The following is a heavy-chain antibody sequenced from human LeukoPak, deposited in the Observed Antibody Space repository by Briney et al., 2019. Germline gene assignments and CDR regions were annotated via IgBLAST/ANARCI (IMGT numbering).Heavy chain of an antibody. CDR3: ARGGGVQYPLNAFDV. CDR1: GFTFSNYE. V-gene: IGHV3-48*03. CDR2: IHSSGSTT. J-gene: IGHJ3*01. D-gene: IGHD2-8*02. Sequence: PGGSLRLSCAASGFTFSNYEMNWVRQAPGKGLEWISYIHSSGSTTFYADSVKGRFTISRDNAKNSVYVQMNSLRAEDTGVYYCARGGGVQYPLNAFDVWGLGTLVTVSS.